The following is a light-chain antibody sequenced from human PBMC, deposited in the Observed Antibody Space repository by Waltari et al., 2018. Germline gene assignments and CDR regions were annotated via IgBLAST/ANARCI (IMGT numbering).Light chain of an antibody. CDR1: SSDVGGYNY. CDR2: DVS. Sequence: QSALTQPRSVSGSPGQSVTISCTGTSSDVGGYNYVSLYQQHPGKAPKRMIYDVSKRPSGVPDRFSGSKSGNTASLTISGLQAEDEAEYYCCSYAGSYTFYVFGTGTKVTVL. CDR3: CSYAGSYTFYV. J-gene: IGLJ1*01. V-gene: IGLV2-11*01.